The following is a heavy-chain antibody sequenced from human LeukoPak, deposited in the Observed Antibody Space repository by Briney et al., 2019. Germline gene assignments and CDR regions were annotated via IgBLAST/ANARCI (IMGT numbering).Heavy chain of an antibody. CDR1: GGSISSGGYY. J-gene: IGHJ4*02. CDR2: IYHSGST. V-gene: IGHV4-30-2*01. CDR3: AREHDYSNYFDY. Sequence: SQTLSLTCTVSGGSISSGGYYWSWIRQPPGKGLEWTGYIYHSGSTYYNPSLKSRVTISVDRSKNQFSLKLSSVTAADTAVYYCAREHDYSNYFDYWGQGTLVTVSS. D-gene: IGHD4-11*01.